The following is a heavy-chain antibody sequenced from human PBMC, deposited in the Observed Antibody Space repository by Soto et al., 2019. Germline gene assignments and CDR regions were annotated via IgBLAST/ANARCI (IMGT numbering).Heavy chain of an antibody. V-gene: IGHV3-23*01. CDR2: ISGSGGST. CDR3: AKDYTTAYYYDSSGYYPNDAFDI. J-gene: IGHJ3*02. D-gene: IGHD3-22*01. Sequence: GGSLRLSCAASGFTFSSYAMSWVRQAPGKGLEWVSAISGSGGSTYYADSGKGRFTISRDNSKNTLYLQMNSLRAEDTAVYYCAKDYTTAYYYDSSGYYPNDAFDIWGQGTMVTVSS. CDR1: GFTFSSYA.